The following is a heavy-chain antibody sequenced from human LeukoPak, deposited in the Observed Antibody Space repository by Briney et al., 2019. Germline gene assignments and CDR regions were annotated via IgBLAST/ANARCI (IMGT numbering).Heavy chain of an antibody. V-gene: IGHV3-23*01. Sequence: GGSLRLSCAASGLTFSTYSMNWVRQAPGKGLEWVSTMSAGGGSTYYADSVEGRFTISRDNSKNRLYLQMNSLRAEDTAVYYCAKDGVDVWGQGTTVIVSS. J-gene: IGHJ6*02. CDR2: MSAGGGST. CDR3: AKDGVDV. CDR1: GLTFSTYS.